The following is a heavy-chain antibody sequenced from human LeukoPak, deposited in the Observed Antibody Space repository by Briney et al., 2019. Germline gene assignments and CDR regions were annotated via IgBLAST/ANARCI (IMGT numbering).Heavy chain of an antibody. D-gene: IGHD3-16*02. J-gene: IGHJ5*02. Sequence: HGGSLRLSCAASGFTFSSYSMNWVRQAPGKGLEWVSSISSSSSYIYYADSVKGRFTISRDNSKNTLYLQMNSLRAEDTAVYYCARDLGYDYVWGSYRYPNWFDPWGQGTLVTVSS. CDR1: GFTFSSYS. CDR2: ISSSSSYI. V-gene: IGHV3-21*01. CDR3: ARDLGYDYVWGSYRYPNWFDP.